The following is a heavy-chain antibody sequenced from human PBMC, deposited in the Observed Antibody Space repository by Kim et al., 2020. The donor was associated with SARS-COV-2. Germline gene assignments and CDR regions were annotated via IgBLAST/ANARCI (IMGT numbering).Heavy chain of an antibody. J-gene: IGHJ4*02. CDR2: ISGSGGST. D-gene: IGHD2-2*01. CDR3: AKDGVRYCSSTSCYAFDY. Sequence: GGSLRLSCAASGFTFSSYAMSWVRQAPGKGLEWVSAISGSGGSTYYADSVKGRFTISRDNSKNTLYLQMNSLRAEDTAVYYCAKDGVRYCSSTSCYAFDYWGQGTLVTVSS. V-gene: IGHV3-23*01. CDR1: GFTFSSYA.